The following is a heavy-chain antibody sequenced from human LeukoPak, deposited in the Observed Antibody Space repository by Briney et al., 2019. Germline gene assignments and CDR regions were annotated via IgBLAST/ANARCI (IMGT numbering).Heavy chain of an antibody. D-gene: IGHD2-2*01. CDR3: ARRLTQYDCFDP. CDR1: GDSFSSNSVT. CDR2: TYYRSTWYN. V-gene: IGHV6-1*01. J-gene: IGHJ5*02. Sequence: SQTLSLTCAISGDSFSSNSVTWNWIRQSPSRGLEWLGRTYYRSTWYNDYAVSVRGRITVNPDTSKNQFSLHLNSVTPEGTAVYYCARRLTQYDCFDPWGQGILVTVSS.